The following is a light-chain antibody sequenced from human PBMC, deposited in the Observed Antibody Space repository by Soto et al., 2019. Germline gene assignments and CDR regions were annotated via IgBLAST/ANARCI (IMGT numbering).Light chain of an antibody. CDR3: SLYTSENTYV. CDR2: GAS. Sequence: QSVLTQPPSVSGSPGQSVTISCTGTGTDFVSYNRVSWYQQPPGTAPKLIIYGASNRPSGVPDRFSGSKSGNTASLTISGLQAADEADYYCSLYTSENTYVFGTGTKVTVL. J-gene: IGLJ1*01. CDR1: GTDFVSYNR. V-gene: IGLV2-18*01.